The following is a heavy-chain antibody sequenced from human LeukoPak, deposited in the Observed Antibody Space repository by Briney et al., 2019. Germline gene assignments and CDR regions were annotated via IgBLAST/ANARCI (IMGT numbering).Heavy chain of an antibody. J-gene: IGHJ6*03. V-gene: IGHV3-30*02. Sequence: RSGGSLRLSCAASGFTSRSYGMHWVRQAPGKGLEWVAFIRYDGNNKYYADSVKGRFTISRDNSKNTLYLQMNSLRAEDTAVYYCAKDGTHYYDSSHMDVWGKGTTVTISS. CDR3: AKDGTHYYDSSHMDV. CDR1: GFTSRSYG. D-gene: IGHD3-22*01. CDR2: IRYDGNNK.